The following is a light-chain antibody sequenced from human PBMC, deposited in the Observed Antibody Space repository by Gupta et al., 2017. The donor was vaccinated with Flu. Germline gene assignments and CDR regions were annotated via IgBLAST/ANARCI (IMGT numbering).Light chain of an antibody. Sequence: DIQMTQSPSTLSASVGDRVIITCRASQSISNWLAWYQQKPGKAPKLLIYKASTLESGAPSRFSGSGSGTEFTLTISGLQPDDFTTYYCQQYYTYETFGQGTEVEIK. CDR1: QSISNW. CDR3: QQYYTYET. J-gene: IGKJ1*01. V-gene: IGKV1-5*03. CDR2: KAS.